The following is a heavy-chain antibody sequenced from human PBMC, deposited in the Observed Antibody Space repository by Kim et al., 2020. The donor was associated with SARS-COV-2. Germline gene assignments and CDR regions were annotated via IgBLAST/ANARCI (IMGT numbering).Heavy chain of an antibody. CDR3: ARLFGEINRVFKY. CDR2: IKEDGSEI. J-gene: IGHJ4*02. Sequence: GGSLRLSCAVSGFTISGYWMSWVRQAPGKGPEWVANIKEDGSEIYYVGSVKGRFTISRDNAKNSVYLQMNSLRAEDTAVYYCARLFGEINRVFKYWGQGTLVTGSS. CDR1: GFTISGYW. V-gene: IGHV3-7*03. D-gene: IGHD3-10*02.